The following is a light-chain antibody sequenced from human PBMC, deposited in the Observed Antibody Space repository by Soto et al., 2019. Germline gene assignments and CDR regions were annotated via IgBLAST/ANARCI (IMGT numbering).Light chain of an antibody. CDR2: EVN. CDR1: SSDVGGYVY. Sequence: QSALTQPPSASGSPGQSVTIACTGTSSDVGGYVYVSWYQQYPGKAPKLIIYEVNKRTSGVPDRFSGSKSGNTASLTVSGLQAEDEADYYCSSYAGTNIDVVFGGGTKLTVL. V-gene: IGLV2-8*01. J-gene: IGLJ2*01. CDR3: SSYAGTNIDVV.